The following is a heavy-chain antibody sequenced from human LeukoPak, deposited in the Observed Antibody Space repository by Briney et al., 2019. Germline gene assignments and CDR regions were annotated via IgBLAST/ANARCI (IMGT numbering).Heavy chain of an antibody. V-gene: IGHV3-21*01. CDR3: AREPPITMTPRDYYYGMDV. CDR2: ISSISSYI. D-gene: IGHD3-22*01. CDR1: GFTFSSYS. J-gene: IGHJ6*02. Sequence: GGSLRLSCAASGFTFSSYSMNWVRQAPGKGLEWVSSISSISSYIYYADSVKGRFTISRDNAKNSLYLQMNSLRAEDTAVYYCAREPPITMTPRDYYYGMDVWGQGTTVTVSS.